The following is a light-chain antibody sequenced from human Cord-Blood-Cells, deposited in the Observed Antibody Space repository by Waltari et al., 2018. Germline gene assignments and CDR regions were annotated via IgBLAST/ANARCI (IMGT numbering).Light chain of an antibody. J-gene: IGLJ1*01. CDR2: EGS. Sequence: QPALTQPASVSGPPGQATTISCTGTSSEGGSYNLFPWYQQHPRNPPKLMIYEGSKRPSGVSNRFSGSKSGNTASLTISGLQAEDEADYYCCSYAGSSTYVFGTGTKVTVL. CDR3: CSYAGSSTYV. CDR1: SSEGGSYNL. V-gene: IGLV2-23*01.